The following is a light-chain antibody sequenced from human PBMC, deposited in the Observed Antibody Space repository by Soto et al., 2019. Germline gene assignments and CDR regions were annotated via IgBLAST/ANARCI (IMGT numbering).Light chain of an antibody. CDR3: QQYDSSPKT. V-gene: IGKV3-20*01. J-gene: IGKJ1*01. Sequence: EIVLTQSPGTLSLSPVEGANLSCMASHSVRYNYLAWYQQKPGQAPRLLIYEALNRATGIPARFSGSGSGTDFTLTISSLEPEDFAVYYCQQYDSSPKTFGQGTKVDIK. CDR2: EAL. CDR1: HSVRYNY.